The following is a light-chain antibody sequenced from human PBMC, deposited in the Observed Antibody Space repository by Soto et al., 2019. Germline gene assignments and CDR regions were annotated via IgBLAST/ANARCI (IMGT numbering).Light chain of an antibody. CDR1: QSVSSNY. CDR2: DVS. V-gene: IGKV3-20*01. CDR3: QQYGRSPT. J-gene: IGKJ1*01. Sequence: EIVLTQSPGTLSLSPGERATLSCRSSQSVSSNYLAWYQQKPDQAPRLVIYDVSGRATGIPDRFSGSGSGKDFTLTISRMEPADFAVYYCQQYGRSPTFGQGTKVEIK.